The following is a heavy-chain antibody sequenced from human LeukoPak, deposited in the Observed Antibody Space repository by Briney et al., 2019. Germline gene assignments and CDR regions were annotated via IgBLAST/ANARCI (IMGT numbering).Heavy chain of an antibody. J-gene: IGHJ6*02. V-gene: IGHV3-30-3*01. CDR2: ISYDGSNK. CDR3: ARGKNFYYYYGMDV. Sequence: GRSLRLSCAASGFTFSSYAMHWVRQAPGKGLEWVAVISYDGSNKYYADSVKGRFTISRDNSKNTLYLQMNSLRAEDTAVYYCARGKNFYYYYGMDVWGQGTTVTVSS. CDR1: GFTFSSYA. D-gene: IGHD3-3*01.